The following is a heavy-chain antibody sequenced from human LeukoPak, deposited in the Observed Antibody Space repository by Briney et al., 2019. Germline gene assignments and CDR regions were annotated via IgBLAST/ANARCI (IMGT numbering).Heavy chain of an antibody. J-gene: IGHJ6*02. V-gene: IGHV1-18*01. CDR2: ISAYNGNT. CDR3: ARDLRGRGYSYTEGMDV. Sequence: GASVKVSCKASGYTFTSYGISWVRQAPGQGLEWMGWISAYNGNTNYAQKLQGRVTMTTDTSTSTAYMELRSLRSEDTAVYYCARDLRGRGYSYTEGMDVWGQGTTVTVSS. CDR1: GYTFTSYG. D-gene: IGHD5-18*01.